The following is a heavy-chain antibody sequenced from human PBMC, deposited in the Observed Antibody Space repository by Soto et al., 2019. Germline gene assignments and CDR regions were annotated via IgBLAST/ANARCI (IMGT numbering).Heavy chain of an antibody. V-gene: IGHV1-24*01. J-gene: IGHJ4*02. CDR2: FDPEDGET. CDR1: GYTLTELS. D-gene: IGHD5-12*01. Sequence: ASVKVSCKVSGYTLTELSMHWVRQAPGRGLEWMGGFDPEDGETIYAQKFQGRVTMTTDTSTSTAYMELRSLRSDDTAVYYCARARDGYNYLGFDYWGQGTLVTVSS. CDR3: ARARDGYNYLGFDY.